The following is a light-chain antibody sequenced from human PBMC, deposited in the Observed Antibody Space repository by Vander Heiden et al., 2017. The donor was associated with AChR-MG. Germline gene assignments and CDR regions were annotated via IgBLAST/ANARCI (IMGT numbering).Light chain of an antibody. V-gene: IGKV2-30*01. J-gene: IGKJ4*01. CDR1: QSLVYSDGNTY. CDR2: KVS. Sequence: VVMTQSPLSLPVTLGQPASIPCRSSQSLVYSDGNTYLNWFHQRPGQSPRRLMYKVSHRYPGVPDRFSGSGSGTDFTLTISRVEAEDVGVYYCRQATHWPLTFGGGTKVEMK. CDR3: RQATHWPLT.